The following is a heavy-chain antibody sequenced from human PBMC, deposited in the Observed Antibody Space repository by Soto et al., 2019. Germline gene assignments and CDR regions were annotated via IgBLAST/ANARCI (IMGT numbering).Heavy chain of an antibody. CDR1: GFTFSSYA. J-gene: IGHJ6*02. CDR3: AKGDLLLWFGELSTTYYYYYGMDV. CDR2: ISGSGGST. Sequence: GGSLRLSCAASGFTFSSYAMSWVRQAPGKGLEWVSAISGSGGSTYYADSVKGRFTISRDNSKNTLYLQMNSLRAEDTAVYYCAKGDLLLWFGELSTTYYYYYGMDVWGQGTTVTVSS. V-gene: IGHV3-23*01. D-gene: IGHD3-10*01.